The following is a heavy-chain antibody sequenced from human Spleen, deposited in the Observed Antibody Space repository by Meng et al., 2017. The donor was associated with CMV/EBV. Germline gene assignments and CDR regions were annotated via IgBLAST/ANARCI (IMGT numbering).Heavy chain of an antibody. CDR3: AREAVLRFLEWASRDWFDP. Sequence: GESLKISCAASGFTFSSYAMHWVRQAPGKGLEWVAVISYDGSNKYYADSVKGRFTISRDNSKNTLYLQMNSLRAEDTAVYYCAREAVLRFLEWASRDWFDPWGQGTLVTVSS. J-gene: IGHJ5*02. D-gene: IGHD3-3*01. CDR2: ISYDGSNK. CDR1: GFTFSSYA. V-gene: IGHV3-30*04.